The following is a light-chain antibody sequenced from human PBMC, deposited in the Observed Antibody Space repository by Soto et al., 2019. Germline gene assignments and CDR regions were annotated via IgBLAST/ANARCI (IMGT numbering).Light chain of an antibody. CDR3: QQYGSSPRYI. CDR2: DAS. J-gene: IGKJ2*01. Sequence: EIVLTQSPGTLSLSPGERATLSCRASQSFSSSYLAWYQQRPGQAPRLLIYDASSRATGIPDRFSGSGSGTDFTLTINRLEPEDFAVYYCQQYGSSPRYIFDQWNKLEIK. V-gene: IGKV3-20*01. CDR1: QSFSSSY.